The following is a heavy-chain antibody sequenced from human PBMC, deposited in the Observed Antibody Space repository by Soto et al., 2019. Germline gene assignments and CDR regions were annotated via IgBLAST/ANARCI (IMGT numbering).Heavy chain of an antibody. Sequence: QLQLQESGPGLVKPSKTLSLMCTVSGGSISTGNHYWGWIRQPPGKGLEWIGSLYNSGSTYYNPSLRSRVTISVDTSKNQLSLKVSSVIAADTAVYFCARHSSGWLPLPIDNWGQGTLVTVSS. V-gene: IGHV4-39*01. CDR3: ARHSSGWLPLPIDN. CDR1: GGSISTGNHY. CDR2: LYNSGST. J-gene: IGHJ4*02. D-gene: IGHD6-19*01.